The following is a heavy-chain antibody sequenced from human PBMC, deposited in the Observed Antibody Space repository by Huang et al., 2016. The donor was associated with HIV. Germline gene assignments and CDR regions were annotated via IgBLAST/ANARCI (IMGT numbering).Heavy chain of an antibody. J-gene: IGHJ4*02. CDR2: SSGGGGST. CDR1: GFTFSSYA. D-gene: IGHD6-13*01. CDR3: AKDPYSSSWFDHFDY. Sequence: EVQLLESGGGLVQPGGSLRLSCAASGFTFSSYAMGWVRQAQGKGLEWVSVSSGGGGSTYYAASVKGRFTISRDNSKNTLYLQMNSLRAEDASVYYCAKDPYSSSWFDHFDYWGQGTLVTVSS. V-gene: IGHV3-23*01.